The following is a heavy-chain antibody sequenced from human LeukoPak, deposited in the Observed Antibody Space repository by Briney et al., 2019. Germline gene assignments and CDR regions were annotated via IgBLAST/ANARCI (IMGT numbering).Heavy chain of an antibody. D-gene: IGHD3-10*01. CDR2: ISSSSSYI. Sequence: GGSLRLSCAASGFTFSSYSMNWVRQAPGKGLEWVSYISSSSSYIYYADSVKGRFTISRDNAKNSLYLQMNSLRAEDTAVYYCARVVRGVLSQDYWGQGTLVTVSS. J-gene: IGHJ4*02. CDR3: ARVVRGVLSQDY. CDR1: GFTFSSYS. V-gene: IGHV3-21*05.